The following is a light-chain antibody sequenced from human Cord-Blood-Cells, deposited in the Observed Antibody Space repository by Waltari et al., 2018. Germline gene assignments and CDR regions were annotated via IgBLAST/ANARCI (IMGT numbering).Light chain of an antibody. J-gene: IGLJ2*01. CDR3: CSYAGRDVV. CDR1: SSDVGSFNL. Sequence: QSALTQPAYVSGSPGQPSTIYGTGISSDVGSFNLVSWYQQHPGKATKLMIYEGSKRPSGVSNRFSGSKSGNTASLTISGLQAEDEADYYCCSYAGRDVVFGGGTKLTVL. CDR2: EGS. V-gene: IGLV2-23*01.